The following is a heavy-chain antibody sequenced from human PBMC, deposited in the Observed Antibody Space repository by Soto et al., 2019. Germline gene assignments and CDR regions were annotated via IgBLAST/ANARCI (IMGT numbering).Heavy chain of an antibody. Sequence: QERLVQSGAAVKKPGSSVKVSCKASGVSFSTNAITWVRQAPGQGLEWMGWIISRFGIGKYAQKFQGRVTLTADESQETACLEISNLTPDDTAAYYCARDTTPSGWSRGIWFDPWGQGYLVTVSS. J-gene: IGHJ5*02. CDR1: GVSFSTNA. D-gene: IGHD6-19*01. CDR2: IISRFGIG. V-gene: IGHV1-69*01. CDR3: ARDTTPSGWSRGIWFDP.